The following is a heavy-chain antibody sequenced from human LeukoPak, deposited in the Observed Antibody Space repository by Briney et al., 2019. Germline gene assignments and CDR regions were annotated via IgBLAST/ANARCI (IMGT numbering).Heavy chain of an antibody. Sequence: SETLSLTCTVSGGSISSSSYYWGWIRQPPGKGLEWIGSIYYSGSTYYNPSLKSRVTVSVDTSKNQFSLKLSSVTAADTAIYYCARQRSGYGGVDYWGQGTLVTVSS. D-gene: IGHD5-12*01. CDR3: ARQRSGYGGVDY. CDR1: GGSISSSSYY. J-gene: IGHJ4*02. V-gene: IGHV4-39*01. CDR2: IYYSGST.